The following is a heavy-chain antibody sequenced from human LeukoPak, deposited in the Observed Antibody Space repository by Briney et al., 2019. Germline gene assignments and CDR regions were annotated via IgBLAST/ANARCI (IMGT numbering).Heavy chain of an antibody. D-gene: IGHD3-16*01. CDR1: GFTFSSYW. Sequence: GGSLRLSCAASGFTFSSYWMTWVRQAPEKGLEWVANIKQDGSEKNYVDSVKGRFTISRDNAKNSLYLQMNSLRAEDTAVYYCARGGGAPDYWGQGTLVTVSS. V-gene: IGHV3-7*01. CDR2: IKQDGSEK. J-gene: IGHJ4*02. CDR3: ARGGGAPDY.